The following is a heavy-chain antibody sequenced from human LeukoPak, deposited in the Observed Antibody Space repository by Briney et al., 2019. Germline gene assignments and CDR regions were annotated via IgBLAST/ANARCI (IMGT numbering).Heavy chain of an antibody. CDR3: AREKCYDTRGPSDY. J-gene: IGHJ4*02. D-gene: IGHD3-22*01. V-gene: IGHV3-9*01. CDR1: GFTFDDYA. CDR2: ISWNSGSI. Sequence: PGRSLRLSCAASGFTFDDYAMHWVRQAPGKGLEWVSGISWNSGSIGYADSVKGRFTISRDNAKNSLYLQMNSLRVEDTAVYYCAREKCYDTRGPSDYWGQGTLVAVSS.